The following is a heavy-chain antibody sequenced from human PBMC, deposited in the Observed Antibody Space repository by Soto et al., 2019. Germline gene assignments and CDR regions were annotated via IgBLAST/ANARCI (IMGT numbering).Heavy chain of an antibody. D-gene: IGHD3-22*01. CDR1: GGSISSGGYS. CDR3: ARLLLKNYFDY. Sequence: LSLTCAVSGGSISSGGYSWSWIRQPPGKGLEWIGYIYHSGSTYYNPSLKSRVTISVDRSKNQFSLKLSSVTAADTAVYYCARLLLKNYFDYWGQGTLVTVYS. J-gene: IGHJ4*02. V-gene: IGHV4-30-2*01. CDR2: IYHSGST.